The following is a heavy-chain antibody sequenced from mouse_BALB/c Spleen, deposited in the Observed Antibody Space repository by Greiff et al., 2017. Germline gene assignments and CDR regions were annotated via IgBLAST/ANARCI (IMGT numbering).Heavy chain of an antibody. CDR2: ISYSGST. D-gene: IGHD1-1*01. CDR3: ARGYYYGSSYWYFDV. CDR1: GYSITSDYA. V-gene: IGHV3-2*02. J-gene: IGHJ1*01. Sequence: VQLQQSGPGLVKPSQSLSLTCTVTGYSITSDYAWNWIRQFPGNKLEWMGYISYSGSTSYNPSLKSRISITRDTSKNQFFLQLNSVTTEDTATYYCARGYYYGSSYWYFDVWGAGTTVTVSS.